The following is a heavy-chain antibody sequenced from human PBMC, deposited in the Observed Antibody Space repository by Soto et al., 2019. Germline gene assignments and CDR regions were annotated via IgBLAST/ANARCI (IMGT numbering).Heavy chain of an antibody. CDR3: ARVHLSLGVRGAVPYYFDY. Sequence: TLSLTCTVSGGSISSGDYYWSWIRQPPGKGLEWIGYIYYSGSTYYNPSLKNRLTISVDTSKNQFSLKLSSVTAADTAVYYCARVHLSLGVRGAVPYYFDYWGQGTLVTVSS. CDR2: IYYSGST. J-gene: IGHJ4*02. D-gene: IGHD3-10*01. CDR1: GGSISSGDYY. V-gene: IGHV4-30-4*01.